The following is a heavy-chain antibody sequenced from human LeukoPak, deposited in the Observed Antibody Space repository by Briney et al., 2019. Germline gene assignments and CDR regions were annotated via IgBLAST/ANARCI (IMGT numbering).Heavy chain of an antibody. V-gene: IGHV3-74*01. CDR3: ARGCACSSTSCYGPPDWFDP. CDR1: GFTFSSYW. Sequence: GGXLRLSCAASGFTFSSYWMHWVRQAPGKGLGWVSRINSDGSSTNYEDSVKGRFTISRDNAKNKLYMQMNSLRADATAVYYCARGCACSSTSCYGPPDWFDPWGQGTLVTVSS. J-gene: IGHJ5*02. D-gene: IGHD2-2*01. CDR2: INSDGSST.